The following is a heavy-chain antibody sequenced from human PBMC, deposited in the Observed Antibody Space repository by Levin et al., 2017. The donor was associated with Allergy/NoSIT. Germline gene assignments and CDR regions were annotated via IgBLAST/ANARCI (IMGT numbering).Heavy chain of an antibody. CDR1: GFTFSSYA. D-gene: IGHD3-22*01. Sequence: PSGGSLRLSCVASGFTFSSYAMTWVRQAPGKGLEWVSAISGSGGSTYYADSVKGRFTISRDNSKNTLYLQMNSLRAEDTAVYYCAKGEDYYDSSGYDGYFQHWGQGTLVTVSS. CDR3: AKGEDYYDSSGYDGYFQH. J-gene: IGHJ1*01. CDR2: ISGSGGST. V-gene: IGHV3-23*01.